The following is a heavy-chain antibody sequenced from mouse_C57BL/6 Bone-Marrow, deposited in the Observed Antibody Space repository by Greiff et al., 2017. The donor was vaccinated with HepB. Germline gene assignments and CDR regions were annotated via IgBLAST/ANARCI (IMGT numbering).Heavy chain of an antibody. CDR1: GYTFTDYY. J-gene: IGHJ2*01. CDR2: INPNNGGT. Sequence: VQLQQSGPELVKPGASVKISCKASGYTFTDYYMNWVKQSHGKSLEWIGDINPNNGGTSYNQKFKGKATLTVDKSSSTAYMELRSLTSEDSAVYYCARMSYSNYEVYFDYWGQGTTLTVSS. D-gene: IGHD2-5*01. V-gene: IGHV1-26*01. CDR3: ARMSYSNYEVYFDY.